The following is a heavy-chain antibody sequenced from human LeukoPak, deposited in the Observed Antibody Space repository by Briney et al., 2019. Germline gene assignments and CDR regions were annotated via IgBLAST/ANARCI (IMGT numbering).Heavy chain of an antibody. Sequence: PGGSLRLSCAASGFTFSRYAMSWVRQAPGKGLEWVSAISGSGDSTYYADSVKGRFTISRDNSKNTLYLQMNSLRAEDTAIYYCAKEASLDFWSGQQILFDPWGQGTLVTVSS. CDR1: GFTFSRYA. CDR2: ISGSGDST. V-gene: IGHV3-23*01. CDR3: AKEASLDFWSGQQILFDP. D-gene: IGHD3-3*01. J-gene: IGHJ5*02.